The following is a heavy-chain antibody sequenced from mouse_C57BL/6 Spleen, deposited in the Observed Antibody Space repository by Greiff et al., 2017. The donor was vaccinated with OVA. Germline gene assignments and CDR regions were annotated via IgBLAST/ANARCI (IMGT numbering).Heavy chain of an antibody. CDR1: GYTFTDYY. CDR3: ARFSIVGRIFGY. CDR2: INPNNGGT. J-gene: IGHJ2*01. Sequence: EVQLQQSGPELVKPGASVKISCKASGYTFTDYYMNWVKQSHGKSLEWIGDINPNNGGTSYNQKFKGKATLTVDKSSSTAYMELRSLTSEDSAVYYCARFSIVGRIFGYWGQGTTRTVSS. D-gene: IGHD2-5*01. V-gene: IGHV1-26*01.